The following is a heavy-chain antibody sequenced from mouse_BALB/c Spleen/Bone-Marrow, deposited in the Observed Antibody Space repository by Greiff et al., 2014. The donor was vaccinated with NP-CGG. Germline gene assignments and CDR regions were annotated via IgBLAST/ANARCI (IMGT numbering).Heavy chain of an antibody. J-gene: IGHJ4*01. CDR2: IYPGDGDT. V-gene: IGHV1-80*01. CDR3: ARGVPMDY. CDR1: GYAFSSYW. Sequence: QVQLQQSGAELVRPGSSVKISCKASGYAFSSYWMSWVKQRPGQGLEWIGQIYPGDGDTNYNGKFKGKATLTADKSSSTAYMQLGSLTSEDSAVYFCARGVPMDYWGQGTSVTVSS.